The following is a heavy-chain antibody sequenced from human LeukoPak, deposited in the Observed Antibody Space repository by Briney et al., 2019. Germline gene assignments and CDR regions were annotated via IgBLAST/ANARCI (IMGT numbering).Heavy chain of an antibody. CDR1: GGSF. V-gene: IGHV4-34*01. CDR2: INHSGST. J-gene: IGHJ5*02. CDR3: ARDSDIAVAGTGWFDP. Sequence: KASETLSLTCAVYGGSFWSWISQPPGKGLEWIGEINHSGSTNYNPSLKSRVTISVDTSKNQFSLKLSSVTAADTAVYYCARDSDIAVAGTGWFDPWGQGTLVTVCS. D-gene: IGHD6-19*01.